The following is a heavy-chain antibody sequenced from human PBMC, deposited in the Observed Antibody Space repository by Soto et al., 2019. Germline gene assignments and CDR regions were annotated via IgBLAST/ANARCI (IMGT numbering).Heavy chain of an antibody. D-gene: IGHD4-17*01. Sequence: QVQLVQSGAEEKKPGASVKVSCKASGYTFTSYAMHWVRQAPGQRLEWMGWINAGNGNTKYSQKFQGRVPITSDTSASTAYMELSSLRSEDTAVYYCVSESYGGEFDYWGQGTLVTVSS. CDR3: VSESYGGEFDY. CDR2: INAGNGNT. J-gene: IGHJ4*02. CDR1: GYTFTSYA. V-gene: IGHV1-3*05.